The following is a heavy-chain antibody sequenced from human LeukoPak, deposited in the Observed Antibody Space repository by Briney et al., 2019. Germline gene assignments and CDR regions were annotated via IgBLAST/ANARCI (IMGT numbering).Heavy chain of an antibody. V-gene: IGHV1-69*05. J-gene: IGHJ3*02. CDR1: GGTFSSYA. Sequence: ASVKVSCKASGGTFSSYAISWVRQAPGQGLEWMGRIIPIFGTANYAQKFQGRVTIITDESTSTAYMELSSLRSEDTAVYYCARLGTVAMIKDAFDIWGQGTMVTVSS. CDR3: ARLGTVAMIKDAFDI. D-gene: IGHD3-22*01. CDR2: IIPIFGTA.